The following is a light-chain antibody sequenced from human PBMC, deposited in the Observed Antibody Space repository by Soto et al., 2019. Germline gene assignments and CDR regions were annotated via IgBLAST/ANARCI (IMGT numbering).Light chain of an antibody. CDR2: GAS. J-gene: IGKJ1*01. CDR1: QSVSSN. Sequence: EIVMTQSPATLSVSPGERATLSCRASQSVSSNLAWYQQKPGQAPRLLIYGASTRATGIPARFSGSGSGTEFTLTISSLQSEDFGVYYCQQYNNWPATLGQGTKVDNK. CDR3: QQYNNWPAT. V-gene: IGKV3-15*01.